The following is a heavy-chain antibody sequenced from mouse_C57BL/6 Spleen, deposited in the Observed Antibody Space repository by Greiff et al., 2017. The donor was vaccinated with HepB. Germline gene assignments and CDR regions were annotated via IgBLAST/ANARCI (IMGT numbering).Heavy chain of an antibody. Sequence: VQLQQSGAELVKPGASVKMSCKASGYTFTSYWITWVKQRPGQGLEWIGDIYPGSGSTNYNEKFKSKATLTVDTSSSTAYMQLSSLTSEDSAVYYCARGDYGSNYFDYWGQGTTLTVSS. CDR1: GYTFTSYW. J-gene: IGHJ2*01. CDR2: IYPGSGST. V-gene: IGHV1-55*01. D-gene: IGHD1-1*01. CDR3: ARGDYGSNYFDY.